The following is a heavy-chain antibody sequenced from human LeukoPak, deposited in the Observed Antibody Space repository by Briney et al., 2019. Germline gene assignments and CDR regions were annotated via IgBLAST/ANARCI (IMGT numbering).Heavy chain of an antibody. Sequence: GSTRSEAWRFATAYTASVRGRFTISRDDSKNTIYLQMDGLKIDDTAVYYCAGGAWLDPWGQGTRVTVSS. V-gene: IGHV3-73*01. CDR3: AGGAWLDP. J-gene: IGHJ5*02. D-gene: IGHD1-26*01. CDR2: TRSEAWRFAT.